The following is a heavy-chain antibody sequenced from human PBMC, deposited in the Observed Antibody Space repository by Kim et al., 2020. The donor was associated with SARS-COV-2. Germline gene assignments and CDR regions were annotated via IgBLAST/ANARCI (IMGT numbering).Heavy chain of an antibody. CDR1: GFTFRSYG. V-gene: IGHV3-30*18. J-gene: IGHJ4*02. CDR3: AKLALPFSGSYYFDY. D-gene: IGHD1-26*01. CDR2: ISYDGSNK. Sequence: GGSLRLSCAASGFTFRSYGMHWVRQAPGKGLEWVAVISYDGSNKYYADSVKGRFTISRDNSKNTLYLQMNSLRAEDTAVYYCAKLALPFSGSYYFDYWGQGTLVTVSS.